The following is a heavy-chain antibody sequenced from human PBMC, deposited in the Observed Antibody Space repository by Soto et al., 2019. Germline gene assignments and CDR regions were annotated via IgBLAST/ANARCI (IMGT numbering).Heavy chain of an antibody. CDR3: ARDRTGTTLGYFDY. CDR1: GGTFSTFP. Sequence: QVQLVQSGAEVKKPGSSVKVSCKSSGGTFSTFPINWVRQAPGQGLEWMGAILPVSGTTNYAQKFQGRVTFSADESITTAYMEVSSLRSEDTAVYYCARDRTGTTLGYFDYWGQGTRVTVSS. V-gene: IGHV1-69*12. J-gene: IGHJ4*02. CDR2: ILPVSGTT. D-gene: IGHD1-7*01.